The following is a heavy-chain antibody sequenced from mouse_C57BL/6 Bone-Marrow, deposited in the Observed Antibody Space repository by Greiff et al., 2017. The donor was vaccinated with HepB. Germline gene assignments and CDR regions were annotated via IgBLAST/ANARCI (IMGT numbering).Heavy chain of an antibody. V-gene: IGHV5-9*01. J-gene: IGHJ3*01. CDR1: GFTFSSYT. Sequence: EVKLVESGGGLVKPGGSLKLSCAASGFTFSSYTMSWVRQTPEKRLEWVATISGGGGNTYYPDSVKGRFTISRDNAKNTLYLQMSSLRSEDTALYYGASLDSSGPGFAYWGQGTLVTVSA. CDR2: ISGGGGNT. CDR3: ASLDSSGPGFAY. D-gene: IGHD3-2*02.